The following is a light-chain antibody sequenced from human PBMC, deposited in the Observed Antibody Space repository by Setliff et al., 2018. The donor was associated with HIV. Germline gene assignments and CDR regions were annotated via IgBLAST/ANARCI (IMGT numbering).Light chain of an antibody. CDR1: SNDVGGHNY. Sequence: QSALTQPTSVSGSPGQSVTISCTGTSNDVGGHNYVSWYQQYPGKAPTLLTFGVTNRPAGVSFRFGGSKSGNTASLTISGLQAGDEADYYCSSYTSSFTYVFGSGTKVTVL. J-gene: IGLJ1*01. CDR2: GVT. CDR3: SSYTSSFTYV. V-gene: IGLV2-14*03.